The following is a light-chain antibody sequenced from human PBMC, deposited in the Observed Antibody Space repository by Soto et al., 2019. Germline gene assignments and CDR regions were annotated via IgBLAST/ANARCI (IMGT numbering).Light chain of an antibody. J-gene: IGKJ5*01. CDR1: QSIGTW. V-gene: IGKV1-5*03. Sequence: DIEMTQSPSTLSASVGDRVTVTCRASQSIGTWLAWYQQKPGKAPKLLIYKASTLKSGVPSRFSGSGSGTEFTLTISSLQPEDFATYYCQQANSFPITFGQGTRLEIK. CDR2: KAS. CDR3: QQANSFPIT.